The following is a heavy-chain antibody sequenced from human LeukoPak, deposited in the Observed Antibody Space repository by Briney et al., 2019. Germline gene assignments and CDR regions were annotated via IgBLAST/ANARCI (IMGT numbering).Heavy chain of an antibody. Sequence: GRSLRLSCAASGFTFSDYNMHWVRQAPDKGLDWVALMSPDGNKKYYADSVKGRFTISRDNSKNTVDLQLNSLRAEDTAVYYCARDLIGRYTFDYCGQGTLFTLSS. D-gene: IGHD3-10*01. CDR3: ARDLIGRYTFDY. V-gene: IGHV3-30-3*01. CDR2: MSPDGNKK. J-gene: IGHJ4*02. CDR1: GFTFSDYN.